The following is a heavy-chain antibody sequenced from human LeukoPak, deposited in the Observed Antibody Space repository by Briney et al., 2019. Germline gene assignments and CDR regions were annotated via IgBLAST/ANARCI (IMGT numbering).Heavy chain of an antibody. CDR3: AKATGYSSDWTFDY. J-gene: IGHJ4*02. CDR1: GFTFSAYG. V-gene: IGHV3-23*01. Sequence: GGSLRLSCTASGFTFSAYGMSWVRQAPGKGLEWISALSGSGGNTYYADSVKGRFTISRDNSKNTLFLQMNSLRAEDTAVYYCAKATGYSSDWTFDYWGQGTLVTVSS. CDR2: LSGSGGNT. D-gene: IGHD6-19*01.